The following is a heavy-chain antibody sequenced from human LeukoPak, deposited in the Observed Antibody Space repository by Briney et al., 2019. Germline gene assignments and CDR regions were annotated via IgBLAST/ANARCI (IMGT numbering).Heavy chain of an antibody. CDR1: GGSISSYY. CDR3: ARGGDSRGMDV. Sequence: PSETLSLTCTVSGGSISSYYWSWIRQPPGKGLEWIGYIYYSGSTNYNPSLKSRVTISVDTSQNQFSLKLNSVTAADTAVYYCARGGDSRGMDVWGQGTTVTVSS. D-gene: IGHD2-21*02. V-gene: IGHV4-59*12. J-gene: IGHJ6*02. CDR2: IYYSGST.